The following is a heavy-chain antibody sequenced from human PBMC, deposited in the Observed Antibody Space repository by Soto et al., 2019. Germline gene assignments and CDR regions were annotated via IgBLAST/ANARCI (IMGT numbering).Heavy chain of an antibody. Sequence: SETLSLTCAVSGGSISSSNWWSWVRQPPGKGLEWIGEIYHSGSTNYNPSLKSRVTISVDKSKNQISLKLSSVTAADTAVYYCAGSRLYESLTDTKPGSFDLWGQGPLVTVSS. V-gene: IGHV4-4*02. CDR3: AGSRLYESLTDTKPGSFDL. J-gene: IGHJ5*02. D-gene: IGHD3-9*01. CDR2: IYHSGST. CDR1: GGSISSSNW.